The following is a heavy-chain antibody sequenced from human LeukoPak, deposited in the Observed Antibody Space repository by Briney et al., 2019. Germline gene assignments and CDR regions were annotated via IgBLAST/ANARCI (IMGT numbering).Heavy chain of an antibody. CDR2: INSGGFT. V-gene: IGHV3-53*01. J-gene: IGHJ4*02. Sequence: PGGSLRLSCAASGFTFSSFAINWVRQAPGKGLEWVSVINSGGFTYYADSVKGRFTISRDNSKNTLYLQMNGLRAEDTAVYYCAREVGSYYDWGQGTLVTVSS. D-gene: IGHD1-26*01. CDR3: AREVGSYYD. CDR1: GFTFSSFA.